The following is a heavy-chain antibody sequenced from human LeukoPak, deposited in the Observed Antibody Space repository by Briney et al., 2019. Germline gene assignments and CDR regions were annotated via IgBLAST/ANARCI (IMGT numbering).Heavy chain of an antibody. D-gene: IGHD6-13*01. CDR3: AKPLSAASGTDFDN. Sequence: GGSLRLSCAVSGFTVSSNYMSWVRQAPGKGLEWVAGISGSGSTTYYADSVKGRFTISRDNSKNTLHLQMNSLRAEDTAVYYCAKPLSAASGTDFDNWGQGTLVTVSS. CDR1: GFTVSSNY. CDR2: ISGSGSTT. J-gene: IGHJ4*02. V-gene: IGHV3-23*01.